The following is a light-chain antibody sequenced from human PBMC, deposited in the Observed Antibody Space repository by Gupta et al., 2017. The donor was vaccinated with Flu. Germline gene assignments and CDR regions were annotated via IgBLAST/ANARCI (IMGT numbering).Light chain of an antibody. J-gene: IGKJ1*01. CDR1: QSISSW. CDR2: KAS. CDR3: QQYNSYSVT. Sequence: DIQLTQSPSTLSASVGDRVTITCRASQSISSWLAWYQQKPGKAPKLLNYKASSLESGVPSRFSGSGSGTEFTLTISSLQPDDFATYYCQQYNSYSVTFGQGTKVEIK. V-gene: IGKV1-5*03.